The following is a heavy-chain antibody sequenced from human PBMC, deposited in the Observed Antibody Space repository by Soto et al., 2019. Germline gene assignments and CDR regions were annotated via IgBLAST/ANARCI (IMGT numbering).Heavy chain of an antibody. CDR3: ARQIRYSRGWFDY. V-gene: IGHV4-59*08. CDR2: IYYSGST. D-gene: IGHD6-19*01. J-gene: IGHJ4*02. Sequence: SETLSLTCTVSGGSISSYYWSWIRQPPGKGLEWIGYIYYSGSTNYNPSLKSRVTISVDTSKNQFSLKLSSVTASDTAVYYCARQIRYSRGWFDYWGQGTLVTVSS. CDR1: GGSISSYY.